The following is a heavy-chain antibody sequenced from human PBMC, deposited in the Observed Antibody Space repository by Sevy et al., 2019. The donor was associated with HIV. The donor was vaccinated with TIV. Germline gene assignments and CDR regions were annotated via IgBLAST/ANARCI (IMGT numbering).Heavy chain of an antibody. D-gene: IGHD2-21*02. J-gene: IGHJ4*02. CDR3: ARGDTYCGGDCYYRVTRHFDY. CDR2: IYYSGST. V-gene: IGHV4-30-4*01. CDR1: GGSISSGDYY. Sequence: SETLSLTCTVSGGSISSGDYYWSWIRQPPGKGLEWIGYIYYSGSTYYNPSLKSRVTISVDTPKNQFSLKLSSVTAADTAVYYCARGDTYCGGDCYYRVTRHFDYWGQGTLVTVSS.